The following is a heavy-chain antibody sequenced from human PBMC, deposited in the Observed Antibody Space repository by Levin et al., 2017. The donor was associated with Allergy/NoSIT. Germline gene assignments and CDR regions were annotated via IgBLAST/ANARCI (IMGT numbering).Heavy chain of an antibody. D-gene: IGHD3-10*01. V-gene: IGHV3-33*01. CDR1: GFTFSSYG. Sequence: GGSLRLSCAASGFTFSSYGMHWVRQAPGKGLEWVAVIWYDGSNKYYADSVKGRFTISRDNSKNTLYLQMNSLRAEDTAVYYCARDQEGFGELSIDYWGQGTLVTVSS. J-gene: IGHJ4*02. CDR2: IWYDGSNK. CDR3: ARDQEGFGELSIDY.